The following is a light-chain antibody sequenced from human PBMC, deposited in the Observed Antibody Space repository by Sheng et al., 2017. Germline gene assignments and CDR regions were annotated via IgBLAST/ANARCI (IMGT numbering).Light chain of an antibody. CDR1: SSNIGAGYD. V-gene: IGLV1-40*01. CDR3: QAWDSSAAHVV. J-gene: IGLJ2*01. CDR2: GNN. Sequence: QSVLTQPPSVSGAPGQRVTISCTGSSSNIGAGYDVHWYQQVAGTAPKLLIYGNNIRPSGVPDRFSGSNSGTSASLAITGLQVEDEANYCCQAWDSSAAHVVFGGGTKLTVL.